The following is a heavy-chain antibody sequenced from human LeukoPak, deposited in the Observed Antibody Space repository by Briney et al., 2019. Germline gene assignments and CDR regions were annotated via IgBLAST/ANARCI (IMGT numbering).Heavy chain of an antibody. D-gene: IGHD6-19*01. J-gene: IGHJ3*02. CDR1: GYSINSNYY. CDR3: ARAIAVDAFDI. V-gene: IGHV4-38-2*02. Sequence: PSETLSLTCTVSGYSINSNYYWGWIRQPPGKGLEWIGTIYHSGTTYYNPSLKSRVTISIDTSKNQFSLKLSSVTAADTAVYYCARAIAVDAFDIWGQGTMVTVSS. CDR2: IYHSGTT.